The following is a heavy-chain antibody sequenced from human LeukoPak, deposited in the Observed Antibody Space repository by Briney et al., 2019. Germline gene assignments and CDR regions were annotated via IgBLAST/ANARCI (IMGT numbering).Heavy chain of an antibody. CDR2: INPNSGGT. V-gene: IGHV1-2*02. D-gene: IGHD3-3*01. CDR3: AREWYDFWSGYYIPYNWFDP. J-gene: IGHJ5*02. CDR1: GYTFTVYY. Sequence: GASVKVSCKASGYTFTVYYMHWVRPAPGQGLEWMGWINPNSGGTNYAQKFQGRVTMTRDTSISTAYMELSRLRSDDTAVYYCAREWYDFWSGYYIPYNWFDPWGQGTLVTVSS.